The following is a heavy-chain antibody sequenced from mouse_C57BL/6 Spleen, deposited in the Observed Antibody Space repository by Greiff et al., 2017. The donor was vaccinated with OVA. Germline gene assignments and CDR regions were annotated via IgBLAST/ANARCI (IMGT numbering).Heavy chain of an antibody. J-gene: IGHJ1*03. Sequence: EVKLMESGGGLVKPGGSLKLSCAASGFTFSSYAMSWVRQTPEKRLEWVATISDGGSYTYYPANVKGRFTIPSDNAKNNPYLQMSHLKSEDTAMYSCASDTKLGRYFDVWGTGTTVTVSS. CDR2: ISDGGSYT. D-gene: IGHD4-1*01. CDR1: GFTFSSYA. CDR3: ASDTKLGRYFDV. V-gene: IGHV5-4*03.